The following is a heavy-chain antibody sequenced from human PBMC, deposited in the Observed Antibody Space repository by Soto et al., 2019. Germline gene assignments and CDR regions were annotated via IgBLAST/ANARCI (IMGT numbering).Heavy chain of an antibody. Sequence: TSETLSLTCTVSGXSISSYTWSWIRKPPRQGLEWNGYIYYSGSTTYNPSPKSRVTISVDTSKNQFSLKLSSVTAADTAVYYCARDRGTAMVHYYYDGMDVWGQGTTVTVSS. CDR3: ARDRGTAMVHYYYDGMDV. V-gene: IGHV4-59*01. D-gene: IGHD5-18*01. J-gene: IGHJ6*02. CDR2: IYYSGST. CDR1: GXSISSYT.